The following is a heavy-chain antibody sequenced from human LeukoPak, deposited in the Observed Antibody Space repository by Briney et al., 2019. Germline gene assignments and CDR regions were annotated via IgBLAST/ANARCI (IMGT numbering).Heavy chain of an antibody. Sequence: SETLSLTCTVSGGSISSSSYYWGWIRQPPGKGLEWIGSIYYSGSTYYNPSLKSRVTISVDTSKNQFSLKLSSVTAADTAVYYCARLHSSSWYVYLDYWGQGTLVTVSS. CDR1: GGSISSSSYY. V-gene: IGHV4-39*01. CDR2: IYYSGST. J-gene: IGHJ4*02. D-gene: IGHD6-13*01. CDR3: ARLHSSSWYVYLDY.